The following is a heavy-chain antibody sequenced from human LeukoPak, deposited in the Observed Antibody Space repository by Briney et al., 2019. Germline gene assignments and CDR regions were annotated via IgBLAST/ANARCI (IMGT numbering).Heavy chain of an antibody. CDR3: AREPYDSSGYLDY. V-gene: IGHV3-11*04. D-gene: IGHD3-22*01. CDR1: GFTFTDYY. CDR2: ISSASGSI. J-gene: IGHJ4*02. Sequence: GGSLRLSCATSGFTFTDYYMSWIRQAPGKGPEWVSYISSASGSIYYADSVKGRFTISRDNAKNSLFLQMNSLRAEDTAVYYYAREPYDSSGYLDYWGQGTLVTVSS.